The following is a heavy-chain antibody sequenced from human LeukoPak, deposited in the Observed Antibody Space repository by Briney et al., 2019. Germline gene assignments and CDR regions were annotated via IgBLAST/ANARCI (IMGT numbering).Heavy chain of an antibody. CDR1: GGSISGFY. D-gene: IGHD6-13*01. Sequence: SETLSLTCTVSGGSISGFYWSWIRQPPGKGLEWIGYIYYSGDSNYNPSLKSRVTISVDTSKNQFSLKLSSVTAADTAVYYCARGDGRQQLVLVYWGQGTLVTVSS. CDR3: ARGDGRQQLVLVY. CDR2: IYYSGDS. V-gene: IGHV4-59*12. J-gene: IGHJ4*02.